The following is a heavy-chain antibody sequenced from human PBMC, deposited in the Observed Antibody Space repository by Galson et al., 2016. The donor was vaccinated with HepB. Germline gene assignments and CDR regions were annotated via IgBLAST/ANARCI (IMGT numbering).Heavy chain of an antibody. J-gene: IGHJ4*02. CDR3: ATRAVVGPIY. D-gene: IGHD3-10*01. V-gene: IGHV4-4*02. Sequence: SETLSLTCAVSGGSITSGNWCSWVRQPPGMGLEWIGEIHHTGRTNYNSSLKSRVTISVDKSKNQFSLRLSSVTAADTAVHYCATRAVVGPIYWGQGTQVTVSS. CDR2: IHHTGRT. CDR1: GGSITSGNW.